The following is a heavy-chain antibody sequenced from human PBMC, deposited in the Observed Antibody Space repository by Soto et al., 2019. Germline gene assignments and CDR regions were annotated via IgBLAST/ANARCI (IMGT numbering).Heavy chain of an antibody. D-gene: IGHD2-21*02. CDR1: GFTFSSYS. CDR2: ISSSSSYI. V-gene: IGHV3-21*01. CDR3: ARVPWGGDSYGMDV. Sequence: EVQLVESGGGLVKPGGSLRLSCAASGFTFSSYSMNWVRHAPGKGLGWVSSISSSSSYIYYADSVKGRFTISRDNAKYSLYLQMNSLRAEDTAVYYWARVPWGGDSYGMDVWGQGTTVTVSS. J-gene: IGHJ6*02.